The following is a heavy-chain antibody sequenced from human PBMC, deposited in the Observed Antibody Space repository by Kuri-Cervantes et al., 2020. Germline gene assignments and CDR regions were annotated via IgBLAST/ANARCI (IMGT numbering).Heavy chain of an antibody. CDR1: GGSISSSSYY. CDR2: IYYSGST. V-gene: IGHV4-39*07. CDR3: ARDRGGRYCSGGSCYPRGSRYYGIDV. Sequence: SETLSLTCTVSGGSISSSSYYWGWIRQPPGKGLEWIGSIYYSGSTNYNPSLKSRVTISVDTSKNQFSLKLSSVTAADTAVYYCARDRGGRYCSGGSCYPRGSRYYGIDVWGQGTTVTVSS. J-gene: IGHJ6*02. D-gene: IGHD2-15*01.